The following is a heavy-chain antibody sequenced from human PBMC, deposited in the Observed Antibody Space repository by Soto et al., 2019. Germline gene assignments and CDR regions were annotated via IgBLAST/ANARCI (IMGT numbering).Heavy chain of an antibody. J-gene: IGHJ6*02. Sequence: SETLSLTCTVSGGSISSGDYYWSWIRQPPGKGLEWIGYIYYSGSTYYNPSLKSRVTISVDTSKNQFSLKLSSVTAADTAVYYCARVGSTVTYGVYYYGMDVWGQGTTVTVSS. CDR2: IYYSGST. V-gene: IGHV4-30-4*02. CDR1: GGSISSGDYY. D-gene: IGHD4-4*01. CDR3: ARVGSTVTYGVYYYGMDV.